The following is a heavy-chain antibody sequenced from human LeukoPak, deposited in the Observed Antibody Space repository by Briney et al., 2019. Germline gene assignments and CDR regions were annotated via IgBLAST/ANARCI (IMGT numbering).Heavy chain of an antibody. CDR1: GFTFSSYA. V-gene: IGHV3-23*01. CDR3: AKLPTLYYYDSSGYYYFDY. J-gene: IGHJ4*02. CDR2: ISGSGGST. D-gene: IGHD3-22*01. Sequence: PGGSLRLSCAASGFTFSSYAMSWVRQAPGKGLEWVPAISGSGGSTYYADSVKGRFTISRDNSKNTLYLQMNSLRAEDTAVYYCAKLPTLYYYDSSGYYYFDYWGQGTLVTVSS.